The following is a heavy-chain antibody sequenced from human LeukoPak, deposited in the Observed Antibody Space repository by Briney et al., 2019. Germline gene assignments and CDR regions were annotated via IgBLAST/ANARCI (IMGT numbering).Heavy chain of an antibody. Sequence: GASVKVSCKTSGYTFTNYDINWVRQATGQGLEWMGWMNPKSGNTGSAQRFQGRVTMTRDTSISTAYMELSRLRSDDTAVYYCARDQEKSNDFWSRLKSYYYYYGMDVWGQGTTVTVSS. CDR2: MNPKSGNT. CDR1: GYTFTNYD. J-gene: IGHJ6*02. CDR3: ARDQEKSNDFWSRLKSYYYYYGMDV. V-gene: IGHV1-8*01. D-gene: IGHD3-3*01.